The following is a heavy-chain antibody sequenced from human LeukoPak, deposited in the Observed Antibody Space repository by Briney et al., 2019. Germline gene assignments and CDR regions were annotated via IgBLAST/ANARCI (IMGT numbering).Heavy chain of an antibody. CDR2: INQDGSVK. CDR1: GFPVINYW. J-gene: IGHJ4*02. Sequence: GGSLRLSCAASGFPVINYWMNWLRQAPGKGLEWVANINQDGSVKYYVDSVKGRFTISRDNAKNSLYLQMDSLRADDTAVYYCARVGYGSSCTDYWGLGTLVTVSS. CDR3: ARVGYGSSCTDY. D-gene: IGHD6-13*01. V-gene: IGHV3-7*01.